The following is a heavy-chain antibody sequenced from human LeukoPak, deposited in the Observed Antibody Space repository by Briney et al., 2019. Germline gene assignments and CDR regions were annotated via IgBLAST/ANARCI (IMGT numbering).Heavy chain of an antibody. CDR1: GFTVSSNY. D-gene: IGHD5-18*01. V-gene: IGHV3-66*01. Sequence: GGSLRLSCAASGFTVSSNYMSWVRQAPGKGLEWVSVIYSGGSTYYADSVKGRFTISRDNSKNTLYLQMNSLRAEDTAVYYCARAPYGYYAPFDYWGQGTLVTVSS. CDR2: IYSGGST. CDR3: ARAPYGYYAPFDY. J-gene: IGHJ4*02.